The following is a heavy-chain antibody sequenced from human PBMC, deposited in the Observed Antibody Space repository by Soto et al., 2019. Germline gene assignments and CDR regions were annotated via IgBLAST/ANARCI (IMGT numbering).Heavy chain of an antibody. CDR1: GGTFSSYA. CDR2: IIPIFGTA. Sequence: SVKVSCTASGGTFSSYAISWVRQAPGQGLEWMGGIIPIFGTANYAQKFQGRVTITADESTSTAYMELSSLRSEDTAVYYCASTTYYYDSSGPVWGQGTLVTVSS. J-gene: IGHJ4*02. V-gene: IGHV1-69*13. D-gene: IGHD3-22*01. CDR3: ASTTYYYDSSGPV.